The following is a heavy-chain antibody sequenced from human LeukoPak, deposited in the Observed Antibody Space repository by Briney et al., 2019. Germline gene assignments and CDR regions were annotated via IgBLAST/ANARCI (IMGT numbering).Heavy chain of an antibody. CDR3: AKDAGGIFGVKY. V-gene: IGHV3-33*06. J-gene: IGHJ4*02. Sequence: PGRSLRLSCAASGFTFSSYGMHWVRQAPGKGLEWVAVIWYDGSNKYYADSVKGRFTISRDNSKNTLYLQMNSLRAEDTAVYYCAKDAGGIFGVKYWGQGTLVTVSS. CDR1: GFTFSSYG. D-gene: IGHD3-3*01. CDR2: IWYDGSNK.